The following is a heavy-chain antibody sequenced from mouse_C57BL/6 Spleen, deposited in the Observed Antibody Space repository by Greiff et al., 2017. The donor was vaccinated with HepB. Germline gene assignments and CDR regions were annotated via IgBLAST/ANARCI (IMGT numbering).Heavy chain of an antibody. Sequence: VQLQQSGAELVKPGASVKLSCKASGYTFTSYWMHWVKQRPGRGLEWIGRIDPNSGGTKYNEKFKSKATLTVDKPSSTAYMQLSSLTSEDSAVYYFARDPSTMITTGGYYFNYWGQGTTLTVSS. J-gene: IGHJ2*01. CDR3: ARDPSTMITTGGYYFNY. CDR2: IDPNSGGT. CDR1: GYTFTSYW. V-gene: IGHV1-72*01. D-gene: IGHD2-4*01.